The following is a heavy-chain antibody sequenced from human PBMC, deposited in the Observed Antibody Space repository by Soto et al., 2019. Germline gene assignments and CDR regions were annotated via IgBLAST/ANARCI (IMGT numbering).Heavy chain of an antibody. J-gene: IGHJ6*03. CDR3: ARHRGAYYMDV. V-gene: IGHV4-39*01. CDR1: GGSISSSSYY. D-gene: IGHD2-15*01. CDR2: IYYSGST. Sequence: SETLSLTCTVSGGSISSSSYYWGWIRQPPGKGLEWIGSIYYSGSTYYNPSLKSRVTISVDTSKNQFSLKLSSVTAADTAVYYCARHRGAYYMDVWGKGTTVTVSS.